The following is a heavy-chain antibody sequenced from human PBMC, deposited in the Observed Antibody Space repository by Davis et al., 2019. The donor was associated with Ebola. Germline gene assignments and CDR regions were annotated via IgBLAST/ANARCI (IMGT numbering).Heavy chain of an antibody. CDR3: ARTNTYYDFWSGYYYYYYGMDV. CDR2: IDWDDAK. J-gene: IGHJ6*02. Sequence: SGPTLVKPTQTLTLTCTFSGFSLSTSGMCVSWIRQPPGKALEWLARIDWDDAKYYSTSLKTRLTISKDTSKNQVVLTMTNMDPVDTATYYCARTNTYYDFWSGYYYYYYGMDVWGQGTTVTVSS. D-gene: IGHD3-3*01. CDR1: GFSLSTSGMC. V-gene: IGHV2-70*11.